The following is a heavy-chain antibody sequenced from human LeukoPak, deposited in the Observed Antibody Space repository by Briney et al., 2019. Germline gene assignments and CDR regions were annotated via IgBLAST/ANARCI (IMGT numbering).Heavy chain of an antibody. J-gene: IGHJ6*03. D-gene: IGHD6-6*01. CDR3: ARGWIAARRSERPGYYMDV. V-gene: IGHV1-69*06. CDR1: GGTFGSYA. Sequence: ASVKVSCKASGGTFGSYAISWVRQAPGQGLERMGRIIPIFGTANYAQKFQGRVTITADKSTSTAYMELSSLRSEDTAVYYCARGWIAARRSERPGYYMDVWGKGTTVTVSS. CDR2: IIPIFGTA.